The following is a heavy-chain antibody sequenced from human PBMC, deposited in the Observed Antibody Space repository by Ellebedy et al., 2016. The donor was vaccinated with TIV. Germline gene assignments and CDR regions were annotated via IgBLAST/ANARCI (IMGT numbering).Heavy chain of an antibody. V-gene: IGHV3-53*05. CDR1: GFTVNNNY. D-gene: IGHD3-22*01. CDR2: IYSAGST. J-gene: IGHJ4*02. CDR3: ARGDSGYYDY. Sequence: GESLKISXAASGFTVNNNYMTWVRQTPGKGLEWVSVIYSAGSTYYADSVKGRFTISRDNSQSTLYLQLNSLTFEDTSVYHCARGDSGYYDYWGQGTLVTVSS.